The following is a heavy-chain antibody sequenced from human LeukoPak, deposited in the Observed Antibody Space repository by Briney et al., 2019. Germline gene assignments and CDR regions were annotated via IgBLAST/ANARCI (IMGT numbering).Heavy chain of an antibody. CDR3: AILSPRSLAFDI. D-gene: IGHD2-8*02. J-gene: IGHJ3*02. V-gene: IGHV3-21*01. CDR2: ISSSSSCI. CDR1: GFTFSSYS. Sequence: GGFLRLSCAASGFTFSSYSMNWVRQAPGKGLEWVSSISSSSSCIYYADSVKGRFTISRDNAKNSLYLQMNSLRAEDTAVYYCAILSPRSLAFDIWGQGTMVTVRS.